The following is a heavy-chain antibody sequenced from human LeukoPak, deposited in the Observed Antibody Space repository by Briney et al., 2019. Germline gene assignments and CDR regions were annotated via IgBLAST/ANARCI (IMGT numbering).Heavy chain of an antibody. D-gene: IGHD2-21*02. CDR3: ARLSGEVTVFDY. CDR2: IKKDGSAK. J-gene: IGHJ4*02. Sequence: PGGSLRLSCAASGFTFGSYWMRWVRQAPGKGLEWGATIKKDGSAKYYVDSVKGRFTISRDNAENSLFLQMSTLRAEDTAVYYCARLSGEVTVFDYWGQGTLVTVSS. V-gene: IGHV3-7*01. CDR1: GFTFGSYW.